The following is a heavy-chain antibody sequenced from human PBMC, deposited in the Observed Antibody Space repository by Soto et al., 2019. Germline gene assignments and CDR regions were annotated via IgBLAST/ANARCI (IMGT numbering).Heavy chain of an antibody. CDR3: ATDLGRTVGAS. CDR2: ITYDGSNK. CDR1: GFTFSNFG. J-gene: IGHJ5*02. V-gene: IGHV3-30*03. Sequence: VGSLRLSCVASGFTFSNFGVHWIRQAPGKGLEWVAVITYDGSNKYYADSVKGRFTISRDNSKNTLYLQMNGLRADDTAFYYCATDLGRTVGASWGQGTLVTVSS. D-gene: IGHD1-26*01.